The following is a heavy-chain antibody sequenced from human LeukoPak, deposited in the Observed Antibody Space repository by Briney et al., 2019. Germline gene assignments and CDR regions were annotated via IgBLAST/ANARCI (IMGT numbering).Heavy chain of an antibody. CDR1: GFTFSDYY. CDR3: AREIFGSGSYPDY. J-gene: IGHJ4*02. Sequence: PGGSLRLSCAASGFTFSDYYMSWIRQAPGKGLEWVALIWHDASHTFTDSVKGRFTISRDNSKNTVYLQMNSLGGEDTAVYYCAREIFGSGSYPDYWGQGTLVTVSS. D-gene: IGHD3-10*01. CDR2: IWHDASHT. V-gene: IGHV3-33*08.